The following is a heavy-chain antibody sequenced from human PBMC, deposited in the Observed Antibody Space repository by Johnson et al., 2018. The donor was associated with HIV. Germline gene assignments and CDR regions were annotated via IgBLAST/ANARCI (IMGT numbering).Heavy chain of an antibody. V-gene: IGHV3-30*02. CDR1: GFVFSDYV. CDR3: VKGRGSPGIPAAFDI. J-gene: IGHJ3*02. D-gene: IGHD1-26*01. CDR2: IRYDGRGK. Sequence: QVQLVESGGGLVQPGGSLTLSCAASGFVFSDYVMHWVRQAPGKGLDWVTFIRYDGRGKYYTESVNGRFTIARDNSKNTLYLHMKSLRPEDTAVYYCVKGRGSPGIPAAFDIWGQGTMVTVSS.